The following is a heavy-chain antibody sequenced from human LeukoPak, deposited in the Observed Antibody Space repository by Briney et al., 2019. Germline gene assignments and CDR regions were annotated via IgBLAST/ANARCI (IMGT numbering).Heavy chain of an antibody. J-gene: IGHJ4*02. D-gene: IGHD1-26*01. CDR1: GFTFSIYG. CDR2: IFGYGYST. V-gene: IGHV3-23*01. CDR3: AKDRPSGSYYYY. Sequence: PGGPLSLPCAPSGFTFSIYGMNWVPKAPGKGVEWVSAIFGYGYSTYYADSVKDRFTISRDNSKNTLYLQMNSLRAEDTAVYYCAKDRPSGSYYYYWGQGTLVTVSS.